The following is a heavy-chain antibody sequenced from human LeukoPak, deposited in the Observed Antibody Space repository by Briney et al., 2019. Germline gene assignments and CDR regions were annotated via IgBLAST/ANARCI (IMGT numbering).Heavy chain of an antibody. V-gene: IGHV4-39*01. CDR1: GGSISSSSYY. Sequence: SETLSLTCTVSGGSISSSSYYWGWIRQPPVKGLEWIGSISYSGSTYYSPSLKSRITISVDTSKNQFSLKLSSVTAADTAVYYCAVSSGWYPGFDYWGQGTLVTDSP. CDR3: AVSSGWYPGFDY. D-gene: IGHD6-19*01. J-gene: IGHJ4*02. CDR2: ISYSGST.